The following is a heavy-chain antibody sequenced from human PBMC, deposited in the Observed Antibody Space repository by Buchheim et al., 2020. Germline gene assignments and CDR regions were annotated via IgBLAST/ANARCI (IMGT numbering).Heavy chain of an antibody. CDR1: GDSISRDQYS. CDR3: ARGGWTNGYS. CDR2: IYHSGNT. J-gene: IGHJ4*02. D-gene: IGHD5-24*01. V-gene: IGHV4-30-2*01. Sequence: QLHLQESGSGLVKPSQTLSLTCTVSGDSISRDQYSWGWIRQPPGKGLEWIGYIYHSGNTYYNSSLRSRVAISVDSSRNQFSPNLTSVTAADTAVYYCARGGWTNGYSWGQGIL.